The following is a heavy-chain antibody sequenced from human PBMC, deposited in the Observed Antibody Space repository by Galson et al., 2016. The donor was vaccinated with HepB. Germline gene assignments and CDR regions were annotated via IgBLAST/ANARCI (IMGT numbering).Heavy chain of an antibody. V-gene: IGHV3-33*05. CDR2: ISFDGSSK. CDR1: GFTFSRNG. D-gene: IGHD6-13*01. J-gene: IGHJ4*02. CDR3: AREDSTIAAASFDY. Sequence: SPRLSCAASGFTFSRNGMHWVRQAPGKGLEWVALISFDGSSKYYVDSVKGRFTISRDNSKNTLFLQMNSLRAEDTAVYYCAREDSTIAAASFDYWGQGTLVTVSS.